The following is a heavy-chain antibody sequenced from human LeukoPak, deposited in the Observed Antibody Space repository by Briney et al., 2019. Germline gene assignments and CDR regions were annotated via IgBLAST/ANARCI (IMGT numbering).Heavy chain of an antibody. V-gene: IGHV3-30-3*01. CDR2: LSYDGSNK. Sequence: GRSLRLSCAPSGFTFNRYIMHWVRQAPGKGLEWVAVLSYDGSNKYYTDSVKGRFTISRDNSNDTLYLQMNSLRGDDTAVYYCARQSGGAALYFDYWGQGTLVTVSS. CDR1: GFTFNRYI. D-gene: IGHD3-10*01. J-gene: IGHJ4*02. CDR3: ARQSGGAALYFDY.